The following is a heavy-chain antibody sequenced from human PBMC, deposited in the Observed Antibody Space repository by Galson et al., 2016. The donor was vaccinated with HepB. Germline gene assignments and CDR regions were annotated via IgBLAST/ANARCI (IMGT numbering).Heavy chain of an antibody. CDR1: GFTFSNYW. CDR3: ARKNYYYDSSDLGWFGP. Sequence: SLRLSCAGPGFTFSNYWMSWVRQAPGKGPEWVANINQDGSEKFYVDSVKGRFSISRDNAKSSLYLQMNSRRAEDTAVYYCARKNYYYDSSDLGWFGPWGQGTLVTVSS. CDR2: INQDGSEK. V-gene: IGHV3-7*03. D-gene: IGHD3-22*01. J-gene: IGHJ5*02.